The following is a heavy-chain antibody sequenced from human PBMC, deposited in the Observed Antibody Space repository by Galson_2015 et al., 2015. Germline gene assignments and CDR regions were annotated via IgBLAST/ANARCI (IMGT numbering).Heavy chain of an antibody. CDR1: GYSFTSYW. Sequence: QSGAEVKKPGESLKISCKASGYSFTSYWIGWVRQMPGKGLEWMGIIYPGDSYTRYSPSFQGQVTMSADKSISTAYLQWFSLKASDSAMYYCVRNSVTSGLDNWFAPWGQGTLVTGSS. D-gene: IGHD6-19*01. CDR3: VRNSVTSGLDNWFAP. J-gene: IGHJ5*02. V-gene: IGHV5-51*01. CDR2: IYPGDSYT.